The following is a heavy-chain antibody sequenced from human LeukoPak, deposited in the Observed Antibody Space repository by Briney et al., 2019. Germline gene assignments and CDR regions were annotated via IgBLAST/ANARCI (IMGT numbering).Heavy chain of an antibody. CDR3: AKDWSGYGDYGLFDY. CDR1: GFAFNTYS. V-gene: IGHV3-23*01. J-gene: IGHJ4*02. Sequence: GGSLRLSCAASGFAFNTYSMNWVRQAPGRGLEWVSAISGRGGSTYYADSVKGRFTISRDNSKNTLYLQLNSLRAEDTAVYYCAKDWSGYGDYGLFDYWGQGALVTVSS. CDR2: ISGRGGST. D-gene: IGHD4-17*01.